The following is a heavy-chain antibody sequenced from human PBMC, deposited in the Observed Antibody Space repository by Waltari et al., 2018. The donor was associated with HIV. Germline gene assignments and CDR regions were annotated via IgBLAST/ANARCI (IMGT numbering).Heavy chain of an antibody. D-gene: IGHD6-13*01. CDR2: ISSSGTFT. Sequence: EVQLVESGGGPVKPGGSLRLSCRASGFPFNSYSLNLVRQAPGKGLEWISSISSSGTFTHYADSVKGRFTISRDNANKSVYLQMNSLRAEDTAVYYCARDSRDNSWSLNFFDPWGQGTLVTVSS. J-gene: IGHJ5*02. V-gene: IGHV3-21*01. CDR1: GFPFNSYS. CDR3: ARDSRDNSWSLNFFDP.